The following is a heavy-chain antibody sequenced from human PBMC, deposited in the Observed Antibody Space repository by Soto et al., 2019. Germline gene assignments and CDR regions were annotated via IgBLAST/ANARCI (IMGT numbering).Heavy chain of an antibody. J-gene: IGHJ5*02. CDR1: GSTFSHAW. V-gene: IGHV3-15*01. Sequence: EVQLVESGGGLVKPGGSLRLSCAASGSTFSHAWMSWVRQVPGKGLEWVARVKSKAAGGTTDYAAPVKGRFTISRDDSKNTLYRQMNSLKTDDTAVYDCTTLGFDPWGQGTLVTVSS. CDR2: VKSKAAGGTT. CDR3: TTLGFDP.